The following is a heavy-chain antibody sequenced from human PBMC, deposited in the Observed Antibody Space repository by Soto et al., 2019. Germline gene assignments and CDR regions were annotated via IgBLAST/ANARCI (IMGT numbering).Heavy chain of an antibody. CDR3: ARDVAIEYSSSSGWFDP. D-gene: IGHD6-6*01. J-gene: IGHJ5*02. V-gene: IGHV4-59*01. CDR1: GGSISSYY. CDR2: IYYSGST. Sequence: PSETLSLTCTVSGGSISSYYWSWIRQPPGKGLEWIGYIYYSGSTNYNPSLKSRVTISVDTSKNQFSLKLSSVTAADTAVYYCARDVAIEYSSSSGWFDPWGQGTLVTVSS.